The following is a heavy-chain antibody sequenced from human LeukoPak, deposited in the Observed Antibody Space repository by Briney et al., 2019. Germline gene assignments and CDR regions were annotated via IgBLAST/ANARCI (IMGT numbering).Heavy chain of an antibody. V-gene: IGHV3-7*01. J-gene: IGHJ4*02. CDR2: IKQDGSEK. CDR3: AREGNTDPAFDY. D-gene: IGHD2-2*01. CDR1: GFTFSSYC. Sequence: GGSLRLSCAASGFTFSSYCMSWVRQAPGKGLEWVANIKQDGSEKYYVDSVKGRFTISRDNAKNSLYLQMNSLRAEDTAVYYCAREGNTDPAFDYWGQGTLVTVSS.